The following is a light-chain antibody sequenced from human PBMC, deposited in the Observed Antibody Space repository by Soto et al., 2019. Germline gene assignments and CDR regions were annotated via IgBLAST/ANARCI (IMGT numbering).Light chain of an antibody. CDR3: MQALQKPCT. Sequence: DIVMTQSPLSLPVTPGEPASVSCRSSQSLLHSNGNNYWQWYLQKPGQSPQLLIYLGSNRASGVTGRFSGSGSGTDFTLHISRVEAEDVGVYYCMQALQKPCTFGQGTKVDI. V-gene: IGKV2-28*01. CDR1: QSLLHSNGNNY. J-gene: IGKJ1*01. CDR2: LGS.